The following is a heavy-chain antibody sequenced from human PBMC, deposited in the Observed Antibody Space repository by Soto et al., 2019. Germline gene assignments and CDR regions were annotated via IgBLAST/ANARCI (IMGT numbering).Heavy chain of an antibody. CDR3: VRDGLDYYDTERLYFDK. J-gene: IGHJ4*02. Sequence: EVQLVESGGGPVRPGGSLKLSCAASVFNFITYSLSWVRQAPGKGLEWVASISSSAGYIDYADSVKGRFTISRDNANNSLYIQMKSLRAEDTATYCCVRDGLDYYDTERLYFDKWGQGTLVTVSS. CDR1: VFNFITYS. D-gene: IGHD3-22*01. V-gene: IGHV3-21*01. CDR2: ISSSAGYI.